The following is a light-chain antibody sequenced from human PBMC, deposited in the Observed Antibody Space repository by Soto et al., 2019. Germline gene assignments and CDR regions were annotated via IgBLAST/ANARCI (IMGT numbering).Light chain of an antibody. Sequence: EIVVTQSPATLSVSPGERATLSCRASQSVGKYLAWYQQKPGQAPSLLIYGASTRATGVPDRFSGTGSGTEFTLTISSLKSEDYAVYYCQQYKSWPPITFGQGTRLEI. CDR2: GAS. CDR1: QSVGKY. V-gene: IGKV3-15*01. J-gene: IGKJ5*01. CDR3: QQYKSWPPIT.